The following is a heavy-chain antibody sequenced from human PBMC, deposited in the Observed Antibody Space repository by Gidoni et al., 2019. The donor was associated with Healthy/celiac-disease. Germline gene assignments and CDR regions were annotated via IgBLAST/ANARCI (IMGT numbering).Heavy chain of an antibody. CDR1: GGSISSGAYY. CDR2: IYTSGST. CDR3: TRVRWGSDAFDI. D-gene: IGHD3-16*01. J-gene: IGHJ3*02. V-gene: IGHV4-61*02. Sequence: QVQLQESGPGLVKPSQTLSLTCTGSGGSISSGAYYWSWIRQPAGKGLVWIGRIYTSGSTSYNPSLKSRVTISVDTSKNQFSLKLGSVTAADTAVYFCTRVRWGSDAFDIWGQGTTVTVSS.